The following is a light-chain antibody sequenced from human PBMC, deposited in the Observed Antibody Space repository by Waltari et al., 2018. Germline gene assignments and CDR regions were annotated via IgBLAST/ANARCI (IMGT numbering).Light chain of an antibody. CDR2: EVN. J-gene: IGLJ3*02. Sequence: QSALTQPPSASGSPGQSVTISCTGTSSDVGRFNYVSWYQQSPGKTPKLLIYEVNKRPSGIPDRFSGSKSGNTASLTVSGLQAEDEAEYYCSSYGGRNNLLFGEGTKLTVL. CDR3: SSYGGRNNLL. CDR1: SSDVGRFNY. V-gene: IGLV2-8*01.